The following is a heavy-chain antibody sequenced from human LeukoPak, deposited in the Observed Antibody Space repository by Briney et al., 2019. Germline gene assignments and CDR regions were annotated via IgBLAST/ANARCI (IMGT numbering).Heavy chain of an antibody. CDR3: AREKDYYGSGSLGVFDY. D-gene: IGHD3-10*01. V-gene: IGHV3-23*01. Sequence: GGSLRLSCAASGFTFSSYAMSWVRQAPGKGLEWVSAISGSGGSTYYADSVKGRFTISRDNAKNSLYLQMNSLRAEDTAVYYCAREKDYYGSGSLGVFDYWGQGTLVTVSS. J-gene: IGHJ4*02. CDR1: GFTFSSYA. CDR2: ISGSGGST.